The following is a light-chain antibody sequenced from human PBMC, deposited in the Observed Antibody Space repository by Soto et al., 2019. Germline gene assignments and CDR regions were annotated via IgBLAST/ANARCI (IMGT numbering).Light chain of an antibody. V-gene: IGKV1-39*01. CDR3: QQSYSTPPT. CDR2: AAS. Sequence: DIQMTQSPSSLSASVGDRATTSCRASQSISSYLNWYQQKPGKAPKLLIYAASSLQSGVPSRFSGSGSGTDFTLTISSLQPEDFATYYCQQSYSTPPTFGQGTKV. CDR1: QSISSY. J-gene: IGKJ1*01.